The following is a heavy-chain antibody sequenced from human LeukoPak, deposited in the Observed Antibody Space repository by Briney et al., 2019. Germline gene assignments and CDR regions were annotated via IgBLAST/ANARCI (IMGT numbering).Heavy chain of an antibody. CDR1: GFTFNSYW. V-gene: IGHV3-48*04. CDR3: ARDFYGSVGY. Sequence: GGSLRLSCAASGFTFNSYWMNWVRQAPGKGLEWVSYISSSGSTIYYADFVKGRFTISRDNAKNSLYLQMNSLRAEDTAVYYCARDFYGSVGYWGQGTLVTVSS. CDR2: ISSSGSTI. J-gene: IGHJ4*02. D-gene: IGHD2-15*01.